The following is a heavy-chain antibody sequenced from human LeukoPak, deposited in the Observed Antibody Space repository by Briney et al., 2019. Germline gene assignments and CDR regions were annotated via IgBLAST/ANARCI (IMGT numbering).Heavy chain of an antibody. D-gene: IGHD7-27*01. Sequence: SGPALVKATQTLTLTCTFSGFSLNASGMCVSWIRQPPGKALEWLARIDWDDDTYYSTSLNTRLTISKDTSKNQVVLTMTNMDPVDTATYYCARMNRGNYFDYWGQGTLVTVSS. CDR1: GFSLNASGMC. CDR3: ARMNRGNYFDY. CDR2: IDWDDDT. J-gene: IGHJ4*02. V-gene: IGHV2-70*11.